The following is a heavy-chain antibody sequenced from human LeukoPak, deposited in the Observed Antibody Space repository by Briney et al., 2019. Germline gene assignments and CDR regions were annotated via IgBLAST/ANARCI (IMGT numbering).Heavy chain of an antibody. CDR2: IYPGDSDT. D-gene: IGHD2-2*02. V-gene: IGHV5-51*01. Sequence: NPGASPQISCECGGYSFTSYWIGWVRPLPGKGLEWMGIIYPGDSDTRYSPSFQGQVTISADKSISTAYLQWSSLKASDTAMYYCARRVAGILYTGGRIDWFDPWGQGTLVTVSS. CDR3: ARRVAGILYTGGRIDWFDP. J-gene: IGHJ5*02. CDR1: GYSFTSYW.